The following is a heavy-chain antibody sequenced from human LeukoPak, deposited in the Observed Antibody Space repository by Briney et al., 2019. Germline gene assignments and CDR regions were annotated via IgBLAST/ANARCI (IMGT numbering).Heavy chain of an antibody. CDR3: ARDVDYDFWCGYSNNRFDP. J-gene: IGHJ5*02. V-gene: IGHV1-69*04. D-gene: IGHD3-3*01. CDR1: GGTFSSYS. Sequence: SVKVSCKASGGTFSSYSISWVRQAPGQGLEWMGRIIPILGIANYAQKYQDTVTIHADKSTSTAYLELSSLGSEDTAVYCCARDVDYDFWCGYSNNRFDPWGQGPLVTVSS. CDR2: IIPILGIA.